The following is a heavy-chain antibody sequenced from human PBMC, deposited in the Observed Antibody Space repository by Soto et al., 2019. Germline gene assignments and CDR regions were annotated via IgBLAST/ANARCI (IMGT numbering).Heavy chain of an antibody. CDR3: VHPRSTVQIPPT. CDR1: EFNFRMFS. CDR2: ISSNGDST. Sequence: GGSLRLSCSASEFNFRMFSMHWVGQAPGKGLEYVSGISSNGDSTYYADSVKGRFTIDRDNSKNTLYLQMSSLRAVDTAVYYCVHPRSTVQIPPTWGQGTLVTVSS. J-gene: IGHJ5*02. D-gene: IGHD4-17*01. V-gene: IGHV3-64D*06.